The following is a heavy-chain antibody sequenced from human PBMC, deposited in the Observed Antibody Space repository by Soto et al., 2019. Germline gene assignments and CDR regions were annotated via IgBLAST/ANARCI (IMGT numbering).Heavy chain of an antibody. CDR3: ANERTQYYYDSSGYYY. J-gene: IGHJ4*02. CDR1: GFTFSSYA. Sequence: PGGSLRLSCAASGFTFSSYAMSWVRQAPGKGLEWVSAISGSGGSTYYADSVKGRFTISRDNSKNTLYLQMNSLRAEDTAVYYCANERTQYYYDSSGYYYWGQGTLVTVSS. V-gene: IGHV3-23*01. CDR2: ISGSGGST. D-gene: IGHD3-22*01.